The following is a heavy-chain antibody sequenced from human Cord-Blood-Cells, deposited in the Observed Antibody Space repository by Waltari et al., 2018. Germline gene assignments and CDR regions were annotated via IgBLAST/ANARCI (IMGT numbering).Heavy chain of an antibody. Sequence: QVQLQQSGPGLVKPSQTLSLTCAISGDSVSRHSAAWNCIRQSPSRGLEWLGSTYYRSKWYKDYAVSVKSRITINPDTSKNQFSLQLNSVTPEDTAVYYCARDRGGRGDWYFDLWGRGTLVTVSS. CDR1: GDSVSRHSAA. CDR2: TYYRSKWYK. D-gene: IGHD3-16*01. V-gene: IGHV6-1*01. J-gene: IGHJ2*01. CDR3: ARDRGGRGDWYFDL.